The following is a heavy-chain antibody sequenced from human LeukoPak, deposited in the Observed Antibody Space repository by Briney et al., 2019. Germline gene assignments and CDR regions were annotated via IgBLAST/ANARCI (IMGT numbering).Heavy chain of an antibody. CDR2: MNPNSGNT. V-gene: IGHV1-8*01. D-gene: IGHD3-9*01. Sequence: GASVKVSCKASGYTFTSYDINWVRQATGQGLEWMGWMNPNSGNTNYAQKLQGRVTMTTDTSTSTAYMELRSLRSDDTAVYYCARGDILTGYYSWGQGTLVTVSS. CDR3: ARGDILTGYYS. J-gene: IGHJ4*02. CDR1: GYTFTSYD.